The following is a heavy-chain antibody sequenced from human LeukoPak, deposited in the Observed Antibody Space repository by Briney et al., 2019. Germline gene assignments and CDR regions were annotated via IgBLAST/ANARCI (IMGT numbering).Heavy chain of an antibody. CDR1: GFSFSDAW. V-gene: IGHV3-9*01. CDR3: AKGRSYWFFEF. J-gene: IGHJ4*02. Sequence: GGSLRLSCAGSGFSFSDAWMSWVRQPPGKGLEWVSGISWNSFTTGYADSVKGRFTISRDNAKNSLYLQMNSLRAEDTALYYCAKGRSYWFFEFWGQGTLVTVSS. D-gene: IGHD2-8*02. CDR2: ISWNSFTT.